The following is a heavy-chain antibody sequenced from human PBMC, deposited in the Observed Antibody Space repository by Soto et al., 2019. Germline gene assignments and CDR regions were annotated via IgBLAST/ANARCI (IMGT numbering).Heavy chain of an antibody. CDR2: IYYSGST. D-gene: IGHD2-2*01. V-gene: IGHV4-31*03. J-gene: IGHJ5*02. CDR3: AREIVVVPADFDP. CDR1: GGSISSGGHY. Sequence: PSETLSLTCTVSGGSISSGGHYWSWIRQHPGKGLEWIGYIYYSGSTYYNPSLKSRVTISVDTSKNQFSLKLSSVTAADTAVYYCAREIVVVPADFDPWGQGTLVTVSS.